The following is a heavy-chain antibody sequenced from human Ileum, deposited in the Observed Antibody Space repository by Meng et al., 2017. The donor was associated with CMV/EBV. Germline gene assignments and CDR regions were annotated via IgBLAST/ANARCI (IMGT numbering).Heavy chain of an antibody. Sequence: SLKISCAASGFTFSTYAMHWVRQAPGKGLEWVSGISWNSGSIGYADSVKGRFTISRDNAKTSLYLQMNSLRAEDTALYYCAKGGWGAWYYFDYWGQGTLVTVSS. CDR1: GFTFSTYA. D-gene: IGHD3-16*01. CDR3: AKGGWGAWYYFDY. J-gene: IGHJ4*02. V-gene: IGHV3-9*01. CDR2: ISWNSGSI.